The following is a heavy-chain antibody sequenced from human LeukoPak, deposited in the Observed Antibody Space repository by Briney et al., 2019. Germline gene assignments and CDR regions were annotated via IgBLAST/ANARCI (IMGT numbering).Heavy chain of an antibody. CDR3: VRDGDGDYRGWFDP. CDR2: INHSGST. CDR1: GGSFSGYY. V-gene: IGHV4-34*01. D-gene: IGHD4-17*01. J-gene: IGHJ5*02. Sequence: SETLTLTCAVYGGSFSGYYWSWIRQPPGKGLEWIGEINHSGSTNYNPSLKSRVTISVDTSKNQFSLRLSSVTAADTALYYCVRDGDGDYRGWFDPWGQGTLVTVSS.